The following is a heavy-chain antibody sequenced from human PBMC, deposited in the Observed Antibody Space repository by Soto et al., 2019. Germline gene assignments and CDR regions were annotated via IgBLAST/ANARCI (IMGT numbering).Heavy chain of an antibody. CDR3: ATQGGGYYYDSSGYSGKLDV. CDR1: GGSISSGGYY. CDR2: IYYSGST. D-gene: IGHD3-22*01. Sequence: SETLSLTCTVSGGSISSGGYYWSWIRQHPGKGLEWIGYIYYSGSTYYNPSLKSRVTISVDTSKNQFSLKLSSVTAADTAVYYCATQGGGYYYDSSGYSGKLDVWGQGTTVTVSS. J-gene: IGHJ6*02. V-gene: IGHV4-31*03.